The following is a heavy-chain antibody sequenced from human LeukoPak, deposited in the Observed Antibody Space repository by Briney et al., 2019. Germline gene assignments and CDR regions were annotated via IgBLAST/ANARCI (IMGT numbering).Heavy chain of an antibody. CDR1: GFTVSSNE. CDR3: PRSLIVVVTYRDY. CDR2: ISGGST. D-gene: IGHD3-22*01. J-gene: IGHJ4*02. Sequence: PGGSLRLSCAASGFTVSSNEMSWVRQAPGKGLEWVSSISGGSTYYADSRKGRFTISRDNSKNTLHLQMNSLRAEDTAVYLPPRSLIVVVTYRDYWGQGTLVTVSS. V-gene: IGHV3-38-3*01.